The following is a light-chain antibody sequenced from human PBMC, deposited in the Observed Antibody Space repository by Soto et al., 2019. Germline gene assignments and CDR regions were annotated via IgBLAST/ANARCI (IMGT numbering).Light chain of an antibody. CDR2: DAS. Sequence: DIQMTQSPSTLSASVGDRVTISCRASQTITSWLAWYQQKPGKAPKLLIYDASSLESGVPSRFRGSGSGTEFTLTISSLQPDDFATYYCQQHNSYPWTFGQGTKVDIK. CDR3: QQHNSYPWT. J-gene: IGKJ1*01. CDR1: QTITSW. V-gene: IGKV1-5*01.